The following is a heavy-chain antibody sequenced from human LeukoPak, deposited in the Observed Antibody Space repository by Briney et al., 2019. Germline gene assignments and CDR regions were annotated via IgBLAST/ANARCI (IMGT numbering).Heavy chain of an antibody. Sequence: EASVKVSCKASGYTFSGTGWYLYWLRQAPGQGLECMGWIHPNNGDTAYAQKFEGRVAMTRDTSISTAYMELRRLRPDDTAVYFCARDGPAQMVDLDYWGQGTLATVSS. CDR3: ARDGPAQMVDLDY. J-gene: IGHJ4*02. CDR2: IHPNNGDT. CDR1: GYTFSGTGWY. D-gene: IGHD3-10*01. V-gene: IGHV1-2*02.